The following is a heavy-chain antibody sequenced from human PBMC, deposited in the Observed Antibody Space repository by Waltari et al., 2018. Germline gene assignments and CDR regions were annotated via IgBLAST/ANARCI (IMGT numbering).Heavy chain of an antibody. J-gene: IGHJ4*02. CDR1: GGSISSGSYY. V-gene: IGHV4-61*02. Sequence: QVQLQESGPGLVKPSQTLSLTCTVSGGSISSGSYYWSWIRQPAGKGLEWIGRIYTSGSTNYNPSLKSRVTISVDTSKNQFSLKLSSVTAADTAVYYCARDQGYCSGGSCYSDYWGQGTLVIVSS. D-gene: IGHD2-15*01. CDR2: IYTSGST. CDR3: ARDQGYCSGGSCYSDY.